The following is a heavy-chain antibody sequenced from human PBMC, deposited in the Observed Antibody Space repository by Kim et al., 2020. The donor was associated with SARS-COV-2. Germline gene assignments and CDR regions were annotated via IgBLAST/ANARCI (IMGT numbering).Heavy chain of an antibody. D-gene: IGHD3-16*01. Sequence: GGSLRLSCAASGFTFSSYGMHWVRQAPGKGLEWVAVIWYDGSNKYYADSVKGRFTISRDNSKNTLYLQMNSLRAEDTAVYYCAREGEPTYYGMDVWGQGTTVTVSS. CDR1: GFTFSSYG. J-gene: IGHJ6*02. CDR2: IWYDGSNK. V-gene: IGHV3-33*01. CDR3: AREGEPTYYGMDV.